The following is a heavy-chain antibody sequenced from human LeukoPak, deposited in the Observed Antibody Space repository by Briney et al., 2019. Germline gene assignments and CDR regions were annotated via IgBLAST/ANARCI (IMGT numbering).Heavy chain of an antibody. CDR2: IYNSGST. V-gene: IGHV3-66*04. D-gene: IGHD1-14*01. J-gene: IGHJ4*02. CDR3: ARRSNPPGRIDH. Sequence: GGSLRLSCAASGVTVGYNYMTWVRQAPGKGLEWVAAIYNSGSTYYADSVKGRFTISRDNSKNTMYLQMNSLKGEDTAVYYCARRSNPPGRIDHWGRGTLVVVSA. CDR1: GVTVGYNY.